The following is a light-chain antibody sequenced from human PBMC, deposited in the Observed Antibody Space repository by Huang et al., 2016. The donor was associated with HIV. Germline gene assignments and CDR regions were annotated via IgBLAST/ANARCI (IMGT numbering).Light chain of an antibody. V-gene: IGKV3-20*01. Sequence: EIVLTQSPGTLSLSPGERATLSCRASQSVSSSYLAWDQHNPGQDPRLLIYGESSRATGIPDRFSGSGSGTDFTLIINRLEPEDFAVYYCQQYGSSPLTFGGGTKVEIK. CDR2: GES. J-gene: IGKJ4*01. CDR3: QQYGSSPLT. CDR1: QSVSSSY.